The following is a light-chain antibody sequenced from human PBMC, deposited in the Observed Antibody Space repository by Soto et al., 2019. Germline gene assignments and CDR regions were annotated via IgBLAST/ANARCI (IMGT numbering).Light chain of an antibody. V-gene: IGKV3-15*01. J-gene: IGKJ4*01. Sequence: EIVMTQSPATLSVSPGDRVTLSCRASQSVAGYLAWYQQNPGQAPRLLIYGASTRDTGIPTRFSGGGSGTEFTLTISSLQSEDFAIYYCQQYNKWPLTFGGGTKVEIK. CDR2: GAS. CDR1: QSVAGY. CDR3: QQYNKWPLT.